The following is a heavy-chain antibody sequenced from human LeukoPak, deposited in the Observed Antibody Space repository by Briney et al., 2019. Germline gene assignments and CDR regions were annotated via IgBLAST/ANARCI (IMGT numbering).Heavy chain of an antibody. CDR2: INSDGSST. D-gene: IGHD4-17*01. V-gene: IGHV3-74*01. CDR1: GFTFSSYW. Sequence: GGSLRLSCAASGFTFSSYWMHWVRQAPGKGLVWVSRINSDGSSTSYADPVKGRFTISRDNAKNTLYLQMNSLRAEDAAVYYCARDWYGDSGFDYWGQGTLVTVSS. J-gene: IGHJ4*02. CDR3: ARDWYGDSGFDY.